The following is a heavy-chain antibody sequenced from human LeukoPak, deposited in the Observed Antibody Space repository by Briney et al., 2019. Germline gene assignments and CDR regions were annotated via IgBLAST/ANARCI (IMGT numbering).Heavy chain of an antibody. CDR1: GYTFTSYY. D-gene: IGHD2-2*01. CDR2: INPSGGST. V-gene: IGHV1-46*01. Sequence: ASVKVSCKASGYTFTSYYMHWVRQPPGQGLEWMGIINPSGGSTSYAQKFQGRVTMTSDMSTRKVYMELSSLRAEDTAVYYCARDRGDVVEVPAAMDYWGEGTPVTVSS. CDR3: ARDRGDVVEVPAAMDY. J-gene: IGHJ4*02.